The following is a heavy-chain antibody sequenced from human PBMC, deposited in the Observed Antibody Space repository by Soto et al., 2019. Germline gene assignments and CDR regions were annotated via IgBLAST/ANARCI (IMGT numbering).Heavy chain of an antibody. CDR3: ARHFSVDYFDY. J-gene: IGHJ4*02. Sequence: TSETLSLTCAVSGGSISSSDWWRWVRQPPGKGLEWIGEIYHSGSTNYNPSLKRRVTISVDKSKNQFSLKLSSVTAADTAVYYCARHFSVDYFDYWGQGALVTVSS. CDR2: IYHSGST. V-gene: IGHV4-4*02. CDR1: GGSISSSDW.